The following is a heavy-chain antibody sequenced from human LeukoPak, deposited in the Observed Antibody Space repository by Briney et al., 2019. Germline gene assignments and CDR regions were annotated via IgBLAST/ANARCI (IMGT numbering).Heavy chain of an antibody. CDR1: GGSISSYY. V-gene: IGHV4-59*01. Sequence: YPSETLSLTCTVSGGSISSYYWSWIRQAPGKGLEWIGYFYYSGRTNYNPSLKNRVTISVDASKNQLSLRLTSATAADTAVYYCARAYYSTSWYPHWGQGALVTVSS. J-gene: IGHJ4*02. D-gene: IGHD6-13*01. CDR2: FYYSGRT. CDR3: ARAYYSTSWYPH.